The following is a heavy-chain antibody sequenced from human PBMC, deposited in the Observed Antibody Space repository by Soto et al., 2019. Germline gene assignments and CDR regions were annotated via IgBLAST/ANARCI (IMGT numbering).Heavy chain of an antibody. Sequence: QVQLVQSGAEVKKPGSSVKVSCKASGGTFSSYAISWVRQAPGQGLEWMGGIIPIFGTANYAQKFQGRVTITADESTSTAYRELSSLRSKDTAVYYCAISGYCSSTSCLLRYWYFDLWCRGTLVTVSS. V-gene: IGHV1-69*01. J-gene: IGHJ2*01. CDR3: AISGYCSSTSCLLRYWYFDL. D-gene: IGHD2-2*01. CDR2: IIPIFGTA. CDR1: GGTFSSYA.